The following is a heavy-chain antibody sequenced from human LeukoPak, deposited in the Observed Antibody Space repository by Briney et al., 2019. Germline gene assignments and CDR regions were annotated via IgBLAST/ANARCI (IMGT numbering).Heavy chain of an antibody. Sequence: KDGESLKISFKGSGYSFTSYWIGWVRQMPGKGLEWMGIIYPGDSDTRYSPSFQGQVTISADKSISTAYLQWSSLKASDTAMYYCARQGTEDFWSGYYRLNWFDPWGQGTLVTVSS. CDR2: IYPGDSDT. CDR1: GYSFTSYW. J-gene: IGHJ5*02. V-gene: IGHV5-51*01. CDR3: ARQGTEDFWSGYYRLNWFDP. D-gene: IGHD3-3*01.